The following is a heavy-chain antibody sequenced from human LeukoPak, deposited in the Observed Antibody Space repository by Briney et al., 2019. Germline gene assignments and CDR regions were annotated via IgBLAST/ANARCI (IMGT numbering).Heavy chain of an antibody. CDR2: ISGDGGST. CDR1: GFTFTSSD. D-gene: IGHD2-2*02. Sequence: GGSLRLSCAASGFTFTSSDMHWVRQAPGKGLEYVSAISGDGGSTYYANSVKGRFTISRDNSKNTLYLQMGSLRAEDMAVYYCARGYCSSTSCYNQYFQHWGQGTLVTVSS. V-gene: IGHV3-64*01. CDR3: ARGYCSSTSCYNQYFQH. J-gene: IGHJ1*01.